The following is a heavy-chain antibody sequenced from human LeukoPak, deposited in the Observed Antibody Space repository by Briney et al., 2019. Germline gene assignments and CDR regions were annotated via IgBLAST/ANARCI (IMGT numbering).Heavy chain of an antibody. J-gene: IGHJ4*02. CDR1: GGTFSSYA. Sequence: ASVKVSCKASGGTFSSYAISWVRQAPGQGLEWMGGIIPIFGTANYAQKFQGRVTMTTDTSTSTAYMELRSLRSDDTAVYYCAREGASSSWYYFDYWGQGTLVTVSS. CDR2: IIPIFGTA. CDR3: AREGASSSWYYFDY. D-gene: IGHD6-13*01. V-gene: IGHV1-69*05.